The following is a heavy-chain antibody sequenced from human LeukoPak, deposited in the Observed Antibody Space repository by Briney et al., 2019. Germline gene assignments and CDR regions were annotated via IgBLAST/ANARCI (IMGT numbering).Heavy chain of an antibody. CDR3: ARDHGYDSSGYYVGYYFDY. CDR1: GGSISSYY. Sequence: SETLSLTCTVSGGSISSYYWSWIRQPAGKGLEWIGRIYTSGSTNYNPSLKSRVTMSVDTSQNQFSLKLSSVTAADTAVYYCARDHGYDSSGYYVGYYFDYLGQGTRVTVSS. D-gene: IGHD3-22*01. CDR2: IYTSGST. V-gene: IGHV4-4*07. J-gene: IGHJ4*02.